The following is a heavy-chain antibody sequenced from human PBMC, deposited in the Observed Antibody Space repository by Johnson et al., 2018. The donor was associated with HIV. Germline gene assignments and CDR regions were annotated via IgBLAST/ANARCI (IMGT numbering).Heavy chain of an antibody. J-gene: IGHJ3*02. CDR2: ISYDGSIK. CDR1: GFTFSSYG. V-gene: IGHV3-30*18. Sequence: VQVVESGGGVVQPGRSLRLSCAVSGFTFSSYGMHWVRQAPGKGLEWVAVISYDGSIKYYVDSLKGRFTISRDNSKNTLYLQMNSLRPEDTALYYCAKSCNWGPLTLDAFDSWGQGTKVTVSS. D-gene: IGHD7-27*01. CDR3: AKSCNWGPLTLDAFDS.